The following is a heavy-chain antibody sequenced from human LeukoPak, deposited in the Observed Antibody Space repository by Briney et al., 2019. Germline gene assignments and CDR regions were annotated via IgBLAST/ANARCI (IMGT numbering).Heavy chain of an antibody. V-gene: IGHV4-59*08. CDR1: GGSINAYW. CDR2: ISSSGST. J-gene: IGHJ5*02. D-gene: IGHD6-13*01. Sequence: SETLSLTCTLSGGSINAYWWSWIRQPPGKGLEWIGYISSSGSTNYNPSLKSRVTISLATSKTHFPLNLNPVTAADTAVYYCAGLHFAASEEFDPWGQGILVTVSS. CDR3: AGLHFAASEEFDP.